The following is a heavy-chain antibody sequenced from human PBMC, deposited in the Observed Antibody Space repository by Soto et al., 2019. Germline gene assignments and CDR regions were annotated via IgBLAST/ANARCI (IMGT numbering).Heavy chain of an antibody. J-gene: IGHJ4*02. CDR1: GFTFNSYS. CDR2: ISSANAYI. D-gene: IGHD4-4*01. Sequence: GGSLRLSCVASGFTFNSYSMNWVRQAPGKGLGWVSSISSANAYIYYADSVKGRFTISRDNARNSLYLQMNSLRVEDTALYYCARETYRGFYFDYWGQGTLVTVSS. V-gene: IGHV3-21*01. CDR3: ARETYRGFYFDY.